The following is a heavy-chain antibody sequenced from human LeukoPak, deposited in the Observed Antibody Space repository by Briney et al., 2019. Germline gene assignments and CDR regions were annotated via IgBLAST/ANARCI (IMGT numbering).Heavy chain of an antibody. D-gene: IGHD2-21*02. V-gene: IGHV1-8*01. CDR1: GYTFTSYD. J-gene: IGHJ4*02. Sequence: ASVKVSCKASGYTFTSYDINWVRQATGQGLEWMGWMNPNSGNTGYAQKFQGRVTMTRNTSISTAYMELSSLRSEDTAVYYCATDPSSYCSGRDCPRDYWGQGTLVTVSS. CDR2: MNPNSGNT. CDR3: ATDPSSYCSGRDCPRDY.